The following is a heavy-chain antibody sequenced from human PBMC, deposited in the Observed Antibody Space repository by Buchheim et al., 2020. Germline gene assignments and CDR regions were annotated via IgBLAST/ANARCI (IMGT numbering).Heavy chain of an antibody. V-gene: IGHV3-30*04. D-gene: IGHD2-15*01. CDR1: GFTFSSYA. CDR3: ARARRGVVVVAATKYYYYGMDV. CDR2: ISYDGSNK. Sequence: QVQLVESGGGVVQPGRSLRLSCAASGFTFSSYAMHWVRQAPGKGLEWVAVISYDGSNKYYADSVKGRFTISRDNSKNTLYLQMNSLRAEDTAVYYCARARRGVVVVAATKYYYYGMDVWGQGTT. J-gene: IGHJ6*02.